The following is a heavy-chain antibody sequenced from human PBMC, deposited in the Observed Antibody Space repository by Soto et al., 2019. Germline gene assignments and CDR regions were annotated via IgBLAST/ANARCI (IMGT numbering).Heavy chain of an antibody. CDR3: ARGGAVVVPGAVDRHNWFDP. D-gene: IGHD2-2*01. Sequence: HVQLVHSGAEVKKPGSSVKVSCEASGGTFSSYSFSWVRPAPGQGLEWMGRVIPILGMANYAQKFQGRVTITADKSTSTVYMEMSSLRSEDTAVYSCARGGAVVVPGAVDRHNWFDPWGQGTLVTVSS. V-gene: IGHV1-69*04. CDR1: GGTFSSYS. CDR2: VIPILGMA. J-gene: IGHJ5*02.